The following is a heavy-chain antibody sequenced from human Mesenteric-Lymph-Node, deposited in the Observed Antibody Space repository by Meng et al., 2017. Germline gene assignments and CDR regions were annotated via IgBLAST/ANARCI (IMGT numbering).Heavy chain of an antibody. Sequence: GGSLRLSCAASGFTFSSYSMNWVRQAPGKGLEWVSGINWNGGSTGYADSVKGRFTISRDNAKNSLYLQMNSLRAEDTALYYCASVVHGDYFFDYWGQGTLVTVSS. CDR1: GFTFSSYS. D-gene: IGHD4-17*01. CDR3: ASVVHGDYFFDY. J-gene: IGHJ4*02. CDR2: INWNGGST. V-gene: IGHV3-20*04.